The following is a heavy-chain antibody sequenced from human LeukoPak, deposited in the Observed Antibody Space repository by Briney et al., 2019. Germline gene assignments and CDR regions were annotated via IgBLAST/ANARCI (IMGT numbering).Heavy chain of an antibody. D-gene: IGHD3-3*01. CDR3: AKHSRVWSGYVDS. V-gene: IGHV3-23*01. Sequence: GGSLRLSCAASGFTFSSHAMSWVRQGPGKGLEWVSAISASGGSTWYADSVKGRFTISRDNSKNTLYLQMNSLRAEDTAVYYCAKHSRVWSGYVDSWGQGTLVTVSS. J-gene: IGHJ4*02. CDR2: ISASGGST. CDR1: GFTFSSHA.